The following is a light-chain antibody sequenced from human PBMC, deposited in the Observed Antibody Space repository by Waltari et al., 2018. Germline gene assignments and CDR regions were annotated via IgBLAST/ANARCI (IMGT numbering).Light chain of an antibody. Sequence: DIQMTKSPSSLSASVGDKVTITCRASQGISSWLAWYQQKPGKAPKLLIYAASSLQSGVPSRFSGSGSGTDYTLTISSLQPEDFATYYCQQGYNTPWTFGQGTQVEIK. CDR3: QQGYNTPWT. CDR1: QGISSW. J-gene: IGKJ1*01. CDR2: AAS. V-gene: IGKV1-12*01.